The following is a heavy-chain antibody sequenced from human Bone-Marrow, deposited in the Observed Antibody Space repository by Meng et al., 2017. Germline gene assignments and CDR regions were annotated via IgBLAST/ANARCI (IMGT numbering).Heavy chain of an antibody. Sequence: EVQLVESGGGVVQPGGSLRLSCAASGFSFSSYAMSWVRHAPGKGLEWVSALSGGGFTTYYADSVKGRFAISRHNSKNTLYLQMNSLRAEDTALYYCAKYSYGLGDYLDYWGQGALVTVSS. CDR3: AKYSYGLGDYLDY. J-gene: IGHJ4*02. V-gene: IGHV3-23*04. D-gene: IGHD3-10*01. CDR2: LSGGGFTT. CDR1: GFSFSSYA.